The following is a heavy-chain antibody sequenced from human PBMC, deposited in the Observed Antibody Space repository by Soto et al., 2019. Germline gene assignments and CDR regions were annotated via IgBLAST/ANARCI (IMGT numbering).Heavy chain of an antibody. D-gene: IGHD3-10*01. Sequence: ASVKVSCKASGYTFTSYAMHWVRQAPGQRLEWMGWINAGNGNTKYSQKFQGRVTITRDTSASTAYMELSSLRSEDTAVYYCARDPELLWFGELRTPFDYWGQGTLVTVSS. CDR3: ARDPELLWFGELRTPFDY. V-gene: IGHV1-3*01. J-gene: IGHJ4*02. CDR1: GYTFTSYA. CDR2: INAGNGNT.